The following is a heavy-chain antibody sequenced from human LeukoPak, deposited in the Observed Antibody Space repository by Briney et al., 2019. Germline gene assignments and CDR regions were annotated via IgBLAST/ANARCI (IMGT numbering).Heavy chain of an antibody. Sequence: SVKVSCKASGFTFTSSAVQWLRQARGQRLEWMGRIVVGSGNTNYAQKFQERVTITRDMSTSTAYMELSSLRSEDTAVYYCAAAPVTYYDFWSGYLYGMDVWGQGTTVTVSS. CDR1: GFTFTSSA. J-gene: IGHJ6*02. CDR3: AAAPVTYYDFWSGYLYGMDV. D-gene: IGHD3-3*01. V-gene: IGHV1-58*01. CDR2: IVVGSGNT.